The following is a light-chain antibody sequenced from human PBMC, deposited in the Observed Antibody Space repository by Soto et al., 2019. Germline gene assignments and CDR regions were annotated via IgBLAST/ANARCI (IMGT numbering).Light chain of an antibody. J-gene: IGLJ1*01. CDR2: VNN. Sequence: QSVLTQPPSVSGAPGQRVTISCTGSSSNIGAGYDVHWYQQFPGTAPKLLIYVNNNRPSGVPDRFSGSKSGTSASLAITGLQAEDEADYYCQSYDSSLSGYVFGTGTKVTVL. CDR1: SSNIGAGYD. CDR3: QSYDSSLSGYV. V-gene: IGLV1-40*01.